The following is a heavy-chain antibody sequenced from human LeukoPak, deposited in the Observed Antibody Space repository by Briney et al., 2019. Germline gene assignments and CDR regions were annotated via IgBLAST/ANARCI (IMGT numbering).Heavy chain of an antibody. D-gene: IGHD5-18*01. CDR3: ARDFRGYSYGYPSMLFDY. V-gene: IGHV1-46*01. CDR2: INPSGGST. J-gene: IGHJ4*02. Sequence: GASVKVSCKASGYTFTSYYMHWVRQAPGQGLEWMGIINPSGGSTSYAQKFQGRVTMTRDMSTSTVYMELSSLRSEDTAVYYCARDFRGYSYGYPSMLFDYWGQGTLVTVSS. CDR1: GYTFTSYY.